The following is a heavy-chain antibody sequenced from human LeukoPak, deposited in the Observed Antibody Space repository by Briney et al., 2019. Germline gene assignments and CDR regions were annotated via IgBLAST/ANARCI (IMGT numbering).Heavy chain of an antibody. D-gene: IGHD1-26*01. J-gene: IGHJ4*02. CDR2: ISSSSSYI. V-gene: IGHV3-21*01. CDR3: ARGSIVGAKYFDY. Sequence: GGSLRLSCAASGFTFSSYSMNWVRQAPGKGLEWVSSISSSSSYIYYADSVKGRFTISRDNAKNSLYLQMNSLRAEDTAVYYCARGSIVGAKYFDYWGQGTLVTVSS. CDR1: GFTFSSYS.